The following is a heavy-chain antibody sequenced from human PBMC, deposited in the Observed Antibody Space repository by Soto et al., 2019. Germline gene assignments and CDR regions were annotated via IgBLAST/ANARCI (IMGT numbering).Heavy chain of an antibody. D-gene: IGHD3-10*01. V-gene: IGHV1-8*01. J-gene: IGHJ4*02. Sequence: ASVNVSCKASGYTFTSYDINWVRQATGQGLEWMGWMNPNSGNTGYAQKFQGRVTMTRNTSISTAYMELSSLRSEDTAVYYCATPLLWFGDQASNYWGQGTLVTVSS. CDR3: ATPLLWFGDQASNY. CDR1: GYTFTSYD. CDR2: MNPNSGNT.